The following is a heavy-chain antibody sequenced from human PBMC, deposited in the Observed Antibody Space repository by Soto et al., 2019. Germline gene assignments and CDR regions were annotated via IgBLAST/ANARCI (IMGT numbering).Heavy chain of an antibody. J-gene: IGHJ5*02. CDR2: IYHSGST. D-gene: IGHD6-19*01. CDR3: ARDPGEQWLDWFDP. V-gene: IGHV4-38-2*02. CDR1: GYSISSGCY. Sequence: SETLSLTCAVSGYSISSGCYWGWIRQPPGKGLEWIGSIYHSGSTYYNPSLKSRVTISVDTSKNQFSLKLSSVTAADTAVYYCARDPGEQWLDWFDPWGQGTLVTVSS.